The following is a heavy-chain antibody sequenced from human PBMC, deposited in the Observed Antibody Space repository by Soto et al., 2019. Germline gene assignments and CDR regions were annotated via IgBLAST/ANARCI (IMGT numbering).Heavy chain of an antibody. V-gene: IGHV3-15*01. Sequence: GVSLRLSCAASGFTFTNAWMSWVRQASGKGVEWVGRIKRKTDGETTDSASPVKGRFTISRDDSKNTLYMHMSRLQTEDTALYYCTPGFKGDTAVDYWGQGTLVTVSS. CDR3: TPGFKGDTAVDY. CDR1: GFTFTNAW. D-gene: IGHD5-18*01. CDR2: IKRKTDGETT. J-gene: IGHJ4*02.